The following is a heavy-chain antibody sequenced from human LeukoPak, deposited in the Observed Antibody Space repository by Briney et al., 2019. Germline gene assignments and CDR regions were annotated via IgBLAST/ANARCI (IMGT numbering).Heavy chain of an antibody. CDR3: ARYDAFDI. J-gene: IGHJ3*02. CDR1: GGSISSYY. Sequence: SETLSLTCTVSGGSISSYYWSWIWQPAGKGLDWIGRIYTSGSTNYNPSLKSRVTMSVDTSKNQFSLKLSSVTAADTAVYYCARYDAFDIWGQGTMVTVSS. V-gene: IGHV4-4*07. CDR2: IYTSGST.